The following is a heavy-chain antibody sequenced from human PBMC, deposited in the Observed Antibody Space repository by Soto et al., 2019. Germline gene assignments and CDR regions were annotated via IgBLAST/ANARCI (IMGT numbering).Heavy chain of an antibody. D-gene: IGHD3-22*01. CDR3: ASTNSYDSSGYYNWFDP. Sequence: ASVKVSCKASGGTFSSYAISWVRQAPGQGLEWMGGIIPIFGTANYAQKFQGRVTITADESTSTAYMELSSLRSEDTAVYYCASTNSYDSSGYYNWFDPWGQGTLVTVSS. CDR2: IIPIFGTA. CDR1: GGTFSSYA. J-gene: IGHJ5*02. V-gene: IGHV1-69*13.